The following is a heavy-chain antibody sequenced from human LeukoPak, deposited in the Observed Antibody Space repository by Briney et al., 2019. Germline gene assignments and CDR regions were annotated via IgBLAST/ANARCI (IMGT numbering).Heavy chain of an antibody. CDR3: ARELLWFGEFSVYYYYYMDV. D-gene: IGHD3-10*01. V-gene: IGHV1-69*13. CDR1: GGTFSSYA. J-gene: IGHJ6*03. CDR2: IIPIFGTA. Sequence: ASVKVSCKASGGTFSSYAINWVRQAPGQGLEWMGGIIPIFGTANYAQKFQGRVTITADESTSTAYMELSSLRSEDTAVYYCARELLWFGEFSVYYYYYMDVWGKGTTVTVSS.